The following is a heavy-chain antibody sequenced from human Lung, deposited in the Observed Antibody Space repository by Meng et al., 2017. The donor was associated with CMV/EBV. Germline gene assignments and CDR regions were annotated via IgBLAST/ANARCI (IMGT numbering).Heavy chain of an antibody. J-gene: IGHJ4*02. CDR2: ISWNSGNM. Sequence: SCVGSGFNFGNYAMHWVRQAPGKGLEWVSSISWNSGNMGYADSVEGRFTISRDNAKKSVYLQMNSLRPEDTALYYCAKGPGYQAAKFYFDYWGQGTLVTVSS. CDR1: GFNFGNYA. CDR3: AKGPGYQAAKFYFDY. V-gene: IGHV3-9*01. D-gene: IGHD6-25*01.